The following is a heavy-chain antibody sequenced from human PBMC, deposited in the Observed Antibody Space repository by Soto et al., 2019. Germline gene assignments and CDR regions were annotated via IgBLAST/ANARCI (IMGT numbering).Heavy chain of an antibody. CDR2: ISGNGGT. CDR3: AKDAPGSGWLSDY. J-gene: IGHJ4*02. CDR1: GFTFRIYA. D-gene: IGHD3-22*01. Sequence: VQLLESGGGVTQPGGSLRLSCAASGFTFRIYAMSWVRQAPGKGLEWVSTISGNGGTSYADFVRGRFTISRDNSKNTLYLQRNSLRAEDTAVYYCAKDAPGSGWLSDYWGQGTRVTVSS. V-gene: IGHV3-23*01.